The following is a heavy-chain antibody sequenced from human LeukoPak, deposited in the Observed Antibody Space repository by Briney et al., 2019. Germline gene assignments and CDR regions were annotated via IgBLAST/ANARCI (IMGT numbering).Heavy chain of an antibody. J-gene: IGHJ4*02. V-gene: IGHV3-7*01. CDR1: GFTFSNYW. CDR3: ARDQDGALGY. Sequence: GGSLRLSCAASGFTFSNYWMALVRQSPGKGLEWVANIKQDGIEKNYVDSVRGRFTISRDNAKSSLFLQMSSLRVDDTAVYYCARDQDGALGYWGQGSLVTVSS. D-gene: IGHD4-17*01. CDR2: IKQDGIEK.